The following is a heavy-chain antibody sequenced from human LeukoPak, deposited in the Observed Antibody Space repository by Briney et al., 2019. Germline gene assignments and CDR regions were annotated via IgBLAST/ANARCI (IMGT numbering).Heavy chain of an antibody. Sequence: GGSLRLPCAASGFTFSSYSMNWVRQAPGKGLEWVSYISSSSSTIYYADSVKGRFTISRDNAKNSLYLQMNSLRAEDTAVYYCARDGFYDSSLFGYWGQGTLVTVSS. V-gene: IGHV3-48*01. CDR2: ISSSSSTI. J-gene: IGHJ4*02. D-gene: IGHD3-22*01. CDR1: GFTFSSYS. CDR3: ARDGFYDSSLFGY.